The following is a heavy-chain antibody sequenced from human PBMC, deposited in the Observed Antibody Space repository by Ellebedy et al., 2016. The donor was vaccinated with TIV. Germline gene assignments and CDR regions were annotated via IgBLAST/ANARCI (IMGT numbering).Heavy chain of an antibody. J-gene: IGHJ2*01. CDR1: GYSFINYA. CDR3: ARAAAAGFFWYFDL. CDR2: INTNTGNP. V-gene: IGHV7-4-1*02. Sequence: AASVKVSCKASGYSFINYAMNWVRQAPGQGLEWMGWINTNTGNPTYAQGFTGRFVFSLDPSVSTAYLHISSLKAEGTAIYYCARAAAAGFFWYFDLWGRGTLVTVSS. D-gene: IGHD6-13*01.